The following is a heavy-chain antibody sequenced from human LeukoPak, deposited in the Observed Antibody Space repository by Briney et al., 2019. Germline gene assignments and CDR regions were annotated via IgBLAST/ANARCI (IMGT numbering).Heavy chain of an antibody. V-gene: IGHV3-66*01. J-gene: IGHJ4*02. D-gene: IGHD6-13*01. CDR2: IYSGGST. CDR1: EFSVGSNY. CDR3: AGGRTYSSSTLEDY. Sequence: GGSLRLSCAASEFSVGSNYMTWVRQAPGKGLEWVSLIYSGGSTYYADSVKGRFTISRDNSKNTLYLQMDSLRADDTAVYYCAGGRTYSSSTLEDYWGQGTLVTVSS.